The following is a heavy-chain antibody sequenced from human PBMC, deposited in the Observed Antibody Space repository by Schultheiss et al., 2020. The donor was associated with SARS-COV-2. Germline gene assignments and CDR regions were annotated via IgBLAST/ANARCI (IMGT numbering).Heavy chain of an antibody. CDR2: ISSSSTTI. V-gene: IGHV3-48*02. D-gene: IGHD1-26*01. CDR3: ANSGSYRNNWFDP. J-gene: IGHJ5*02. CDR1: GFTVSSNY. Sequence: GGSLRLSCAASGFTVSSNYMSWVRQAPGKGLEWVSYISSSSTTIYYADSVKGRFTISRDNAKNSLSLQMNSLRDEDTALYYCANSGSYRNNWFDPWGQGTLVTVSS.